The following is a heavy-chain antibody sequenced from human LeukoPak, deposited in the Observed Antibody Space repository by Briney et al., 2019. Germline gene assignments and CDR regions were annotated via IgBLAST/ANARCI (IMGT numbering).Heavy chain of an antibody. CDR2: IRYDGSNK. CDR1: GFTFSSYG. V-gene: IGHV3-30*02. D-gene: IGHD6-19*01. Sequence: PGGSLRLSCAASGFTFSSYGMHWVRQAPGKGLEWVAFIRYDGSNKYYADSVKGRFTISRDNSKNTLYLQMNSLRAEDTAVYYCAKDIVAVAGFDAFDIWGQGTMVTVSS. J-gene: IGHJ3*02. CDR3: AKDIVAVAGFDAFDI.